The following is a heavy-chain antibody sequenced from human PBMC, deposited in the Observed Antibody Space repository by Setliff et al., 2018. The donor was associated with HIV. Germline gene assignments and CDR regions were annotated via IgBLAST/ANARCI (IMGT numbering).Heavy chain of an antibody. J-gene: IGHJ6*03. CDR2: INPGGGST. D-gene: IGHD3-22*01. CDR3: ARVHYYDSSGYSEPYYMDV. V-gene: IGHV1-46*01. CDR1: GYTFTSYG. Sequence: ASVKVSCKASGYTFTSYGITWVRQAPGQGREWMGMINPGGGSTSYAQKFQGRVTITRDTSASTAYMELSSLRSEDTAVYYCARVHYYDSSGYSEPYYMDVWGKGTTVTVSS.